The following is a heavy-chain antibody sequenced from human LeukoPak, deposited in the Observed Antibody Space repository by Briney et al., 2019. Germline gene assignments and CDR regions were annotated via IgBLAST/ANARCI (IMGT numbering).Heavy chain of an antibody. J-gene: IGHJ4*02. Sequence: GGSLRLSCAASGFTFSSYWMHWVRQAPGKGRVWVSRISSDGSTTDYADSVKGRFTISRDNAKNTVYLQMNSLRAEDTAVYYCASRYCSGGICSGDYWGQGTLVTVSS. V-gene: IGHV3-74*01. CDR3: ASRYCSGGICSGDY. CDR1: GFTFSSYW. D-gene: IGHD2-15*01. CDR2: ISSDGSTT.